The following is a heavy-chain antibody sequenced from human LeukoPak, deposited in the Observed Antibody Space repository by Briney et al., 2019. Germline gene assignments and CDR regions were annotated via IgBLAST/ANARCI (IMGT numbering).Heavy chain of an antibody. J-gene: IGHJ6*02. V-gene: IGHV3-23*01. CDR1: GFTFTIYT. D-gene: IGHD3-10*01. Sequence: GGSLRLSCGASGFTFTIYTMSWVRQAPGKGLEWVSSISGSGGSTYYADSVKGRFTISRDNSKNTLYLQMNSLRAEDTAVYFCAKAYGSGKLYYYYGMDVWGQGTTVTVSS. CDR2: ISGSGGST. CDR3: AKAYGSGKLYYYYGMDV.